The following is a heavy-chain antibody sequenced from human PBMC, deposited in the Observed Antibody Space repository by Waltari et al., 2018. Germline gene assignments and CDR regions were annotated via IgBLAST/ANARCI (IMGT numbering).Heavy chain of an antibody. CDR3: ATKMGTGAGYLDL. D-gene: IGHD1-1*01. CDR1: GLNVSDKY. V-gene: IGHV3-53*02. J-gene: IGHJ2*01. CDR2: LYSGGAR. Sequence: EVQLVETGGGLSQPGESLILSCVASGLNVSDKYMDWVRQAPGKGLEWVSVLYSGGARTYVDAVRGRFTITRDDSKNILFLQMNNLRADDSAVYYCATKMGTGAGYLDLWGRGTLVTGSS.